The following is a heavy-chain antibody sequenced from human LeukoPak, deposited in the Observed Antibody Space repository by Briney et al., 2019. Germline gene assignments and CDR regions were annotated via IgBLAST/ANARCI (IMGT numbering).Heavy chain of an antibody. CDR2: IYYSGST. Sequence: SDTLSLTCTVSRGSTSSSSYYWGWIRQPPGKRLEWIGNIYYSGSTYYNPSLKSRATISVDTSKNQFSLKLSSVTAADTAVYYCATLSYSYYYLDVWGKGTKVTVS. V-gene: IGHV4-39*01. J-gene: IGHJ6*03. CDR3: ATLSYSYYYLDV. CDR1: RGSTSSSSYY.